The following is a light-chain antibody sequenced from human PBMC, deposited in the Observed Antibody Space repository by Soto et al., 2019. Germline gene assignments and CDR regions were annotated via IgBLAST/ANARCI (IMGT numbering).Light chain of an antibody. Sequence: IVMTQSPDSLAVSLGERATINCKSSQSVLYSSNNKNYLAWYQQKPGQPPKLLIYWASTRESGVPDRFSGSGSGTDFTLTISSLQAEDVAVYYCQQYYSTLTFGGGTKVDIK. J-gene: IGKJ4*01. CDR1: QSVLYSSNNKNY. CDR2: WAS. V-gene: IGKV4-1*01. CDR3: QQYYSTLT.